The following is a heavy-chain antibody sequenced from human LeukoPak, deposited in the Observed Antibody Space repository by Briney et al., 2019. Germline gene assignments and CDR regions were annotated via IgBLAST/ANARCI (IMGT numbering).Heavy chain of an antibody. CDR1: GYRFTSYW. Sequence: GASLKISFKGSGYRFTSYWIGWVRPMPGKGLEWMGIIYPGDSDTRFSPSFQGQVTISADKSISTAYLQWSSLKASDTAMYYCAAGYGDYVSNSLDYWGQGTLVTVSS. CDR2: IYPGDSDT. V-gene: IGHV5-51*01. CDR3: AAGYGDYVSNSLDY. J-gene: IGHJ4*02. D-gene: IGHD4-17*01.